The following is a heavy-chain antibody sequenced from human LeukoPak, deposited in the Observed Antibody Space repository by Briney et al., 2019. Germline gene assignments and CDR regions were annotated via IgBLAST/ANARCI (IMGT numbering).Heavy chain of an antibody. J-gene: IGHJ4*02. D-gene: IGHD1-26*01. CDR1: GFTFSSYA. Sequence: GGSLRLSCAASGFTFSSYAMSWVRQAPGEGLEWVSTISGSGGSTYYADSVKGRFTISRDNSKNTLSLQMNSLRAEDTAVYYCAKDISLLYSGSYGDFDYWGQGTLVTVSS. CDR2: ISGSGGST. V-gene: IGHV3-23*01. CDR3: AKDISLLYSGSYGDFDY.